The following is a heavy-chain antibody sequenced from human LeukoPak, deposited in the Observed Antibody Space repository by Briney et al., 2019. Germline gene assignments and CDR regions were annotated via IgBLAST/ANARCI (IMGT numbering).Heavy chain of an antibody. CDR3: ARPSGYDILTGYY. V-gene: IGHV5-51*01. Sequence: GESLKISCKGSGYNFTSYWIGWVGQMPGKGLEWMGIIYPGDSDTRYSPSFQGQVTISVDKSISTAYLQWSSLKASDTAMYYCARPSGYDILTGYYWRQGTLVTVSS. D-gene: IGHD3-9*01. CDR2: IYPGDSDT. J-gene: IGHJ4*02. CDR1: GYNFTSYW.